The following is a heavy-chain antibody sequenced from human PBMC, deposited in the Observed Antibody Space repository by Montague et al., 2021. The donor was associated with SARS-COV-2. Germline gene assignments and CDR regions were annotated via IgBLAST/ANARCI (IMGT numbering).Heavy chain of an antibody. CDR3: ARVGSSSWQFDY. Sequence: SLRLSCAASGFTFSSYWMSWVRQAPGKGLEWVANIKQDGSEKYYVDSVKGRFAISRDNAKNSLYLQMNSLRAEDTAVYYCARVGSSSWQFDYWGQGTLVTVSS. D-gene: IGHD6-13*01. CDR2: IKQDGSEK. V-gene: IGHV3-7*01. CDR1: GFTFSSYW. J-gene: IGHJ4*02.